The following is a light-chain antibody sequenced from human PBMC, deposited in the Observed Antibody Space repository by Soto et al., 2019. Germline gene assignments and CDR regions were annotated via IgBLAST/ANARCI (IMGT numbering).Light chain of an antibody. Sequence: AIRMTQSPSSLSASTGDRVTITCRASQGISSYLAWYQQKPGKAPKVLIYAASTLQIGVPSRFSGSGSGTDFTLTISCLQSEDFATYYCQQYYSYPYTFGQGTKLEIK. CDR2: AAS. CDR3: QQYYSYPYT. CDR1: QGISSY. V-gene: IGKV1-8*01. J-gene: IGKJ2*01.